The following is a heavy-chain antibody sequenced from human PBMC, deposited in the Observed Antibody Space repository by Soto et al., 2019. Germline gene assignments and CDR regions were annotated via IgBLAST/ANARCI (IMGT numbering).Heavy chain of an antibody. CDR1: GFSFSSYA. D-gene: IGHD2-21*01. Sequence: VQLLESGGGLVQPGGSLRLSCVASGFSFSSYAKGWLRQAPGKGLEWVSGITGSGGITYYVDSVKGRFTISRDNSKNTLFLQMSSLRAEDTAVYYCAKSVLPNGGARDYWGQGTLVTVSS. J-gene: IGHJ4*02. V-gene: IGHV3-23*01. CDR2: ITGSGGIT. CDR3: AKSVLPNGGARDY.